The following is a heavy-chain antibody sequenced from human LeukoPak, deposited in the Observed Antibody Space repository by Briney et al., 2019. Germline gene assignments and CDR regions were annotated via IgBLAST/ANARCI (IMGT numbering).Heavy chain of an antibody. V-gene: IGHV3-74*01. CDR2: INSDGSST. J-gene: IGHJ4*02. Sequence: GGSLRLSCAASGFSISNFWMHWVRQAPGKGLVWVSRINSDGSSTTYADSVKGRFTISRDNAKNSLYLQMNSLRAEDTAVYYCARDLPTYYYDSSGYDYWGQGTLVTVSS. CDR1: GFSISNFW. CDR3: ARDLPTYYYDSSGYDY. D-gene: IGHD3-22*01.